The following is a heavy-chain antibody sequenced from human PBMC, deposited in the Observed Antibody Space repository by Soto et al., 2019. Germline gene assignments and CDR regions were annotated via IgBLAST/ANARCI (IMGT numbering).Heavy chain of an antibody. J-gene: IGHJ6*02. CDR1: GGTFSSYA. CDR2: IIPIFGTA. V-gene: IGHV1-69*12. CDR3: ARDCSGGSCYPDSQPPYYYGMDV. Sequence: QVQLVQSGAEVKKPGSSVKVSCKASGGTFSSYAISWVRQAPGQGLEWMGGIIPIFGTANYAQKFQGRVTITADESTSKAYMELSSLRSEDTAVYYCARDCSGGSCYPDSQPPYYYGMDVWGQGTTVTVSS. D-gene: IGHD2-15*01.